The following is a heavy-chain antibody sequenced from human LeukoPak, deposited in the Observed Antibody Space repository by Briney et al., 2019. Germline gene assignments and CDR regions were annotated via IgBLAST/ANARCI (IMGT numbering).Heavy chain of an antibody. V-gene: IGHV3-64*01. CDR3: ARDRREWKWDQRGMFYYYYYMDV. CDR1: GFTFYTYG. CDR2: IGPDGDTT. Sequence: GGSLRLSCAASGFTFYTYGMHWVRQAPGKGLEYVSGIGPDGDTTYYANSVKGRFTISRDNSRSMVYLQMGSLTADDMAVYYCARDRREWKWDQRGMFYYYYYMDVWGKGTTVTVSS. J-gene: IGHJ6*03. D-gene: IGHD1-26*01.